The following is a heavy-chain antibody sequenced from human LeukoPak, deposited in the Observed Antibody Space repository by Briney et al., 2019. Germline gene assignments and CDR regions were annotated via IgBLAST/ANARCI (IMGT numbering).Heavy chain of an antibody. CDR2: IYYSGST. CDR1: GGSISSYC. J-gene: IGHJ6*03. CDR3: ARGMTQEYYYYYYYMDV. V-gene: IGHV4-59*01. Sequence: SETLSLTCTVSGGSISSYCWSWIRQPPGKGLEWIGDIYYSGSTNYNPSLKSRVTISVDTSKNQFSLKLSSVTAADTAVYYCARGMTQEYYYYYYYMDVWGKGTTVTVSS.